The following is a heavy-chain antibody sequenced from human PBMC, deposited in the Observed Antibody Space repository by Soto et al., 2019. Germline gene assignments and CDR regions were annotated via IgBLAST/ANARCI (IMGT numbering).Heavy chain of an antibody. CDR3: ARGGGLGYYYDSSGLNFDY. Sequence: GGSLRLSCAASGFTFSSYSMNWVRQAPGKGLEWVSYISSSSSTIYYADSVKGRFTISRDNAKNSLYLQMNSLRDEDTAVYYCARGGGLGYYYDSSGLNFDYWGQGTLVTVSS. CDR2: ISSSSSTI. D-gene: IGHD3-22*01. CDR1: GFTFSSYS. J-gene: IGHJ4*02. V-gene: IGHV3-48*02.